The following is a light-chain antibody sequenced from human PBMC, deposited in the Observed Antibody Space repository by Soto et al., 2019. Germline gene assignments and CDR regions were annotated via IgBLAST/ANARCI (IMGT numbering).Light chain of an antibody. CDR3: QSYDSSLRGV. J-gene: IGLJ1*01. CDR2: GNS. Sequence: QSVRTQPPSVSGAPGQRVTISCTGSSSNIGAGYDVHWYQQLPGTAPKLLIYGNSNRPSGVPDRFSGSKSGTSASLAITGLQAEDEADYYCQSYDSSLRGVFGTGTKVTVL. V-gene: IGLV1-40*01. CDR1: SSNIGAGYD.